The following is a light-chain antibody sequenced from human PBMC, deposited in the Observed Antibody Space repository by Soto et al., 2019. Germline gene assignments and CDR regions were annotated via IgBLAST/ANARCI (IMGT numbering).Light chain of an antibody. Sequence: QSALTQPASVSGSPGQSITISCTGTSSDVGGYNYVSWYQQHPGKAPKLMIYDVSNRPSGVSNRFSGSESGNTASLTISGLYAEDEADYYCSSYTSSSTLDVVFGGGTKLTVL. CDR2: DVS. V-gene: IGLV2-14*01. CDR3: SSYTSSSTLDVV. J-gene: IGLJ2*01. CDR1: SSDVGGYNY.